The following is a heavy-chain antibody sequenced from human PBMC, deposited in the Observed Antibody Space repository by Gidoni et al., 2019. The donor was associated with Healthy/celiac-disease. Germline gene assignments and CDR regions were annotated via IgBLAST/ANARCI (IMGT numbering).Heavy chain of an antibody. Sequence: QVQLVQSGAEVKKPGASVKVSCKASGYTFTGYYMHWVRQAPGQGLEWMGWINPNSGGTNYAQKFQGWVTMTRDTSISTAYMELSRLRSDDTAVYYCARAREIGWFGELLGSHAYYFDYWGQGTLVTVSS. CDR1: GYTFTGYY. CDR2: INPNSGGT. V-gene: IGHV1-2*04. D-gene: IGHD3-10*01. CDR3: ARAREIGWFGELLGSHAYYFDY. J-gene: IGHJ4*02.